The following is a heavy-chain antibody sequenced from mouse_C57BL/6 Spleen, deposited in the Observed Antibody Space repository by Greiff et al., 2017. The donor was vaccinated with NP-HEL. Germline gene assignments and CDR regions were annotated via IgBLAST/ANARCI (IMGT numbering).Heavy chain of an antibody. D-gene: IGHD1-1*01. CDR2: IHPNSGST. Sequence: QVQLQQPGAELVKPGASVKLSCKASGYTFTSYWMHWVKQRPGQGLEWIGMIHPNSGSTNYNEKFKSKATLTVDKSSSTAYMQLSSLTAEDSAVYYCARSPPYGSDYWGQGTTLTVAS. CDR3: ARSPPYGSDY. V-gene: IGHV1-64*01. J-gene: IGHJ2*01. CDR1: GYTFTSYW.